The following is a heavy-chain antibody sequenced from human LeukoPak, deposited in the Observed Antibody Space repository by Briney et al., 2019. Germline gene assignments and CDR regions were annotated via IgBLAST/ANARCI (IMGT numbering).Heavy chain of an antibody. CDR2: IYTSGST. V-gene: IGHV4-61*02. CDR3: ARERGLTGTGFDY. J-gene: IGHJ4*02. D-gene: IGHD1-20*01. CDR1: GGSISSGSYY. Sequence: SETLSLTCTVSGGSISSGSYYWSWIRQPAGKGLEWIGRIYTSGSTNYNPSLKSRVTISVDTSKNQFSLKLSSVTAADTAVYYCARERGLTGTGFDYWGQGTLVTVSS.